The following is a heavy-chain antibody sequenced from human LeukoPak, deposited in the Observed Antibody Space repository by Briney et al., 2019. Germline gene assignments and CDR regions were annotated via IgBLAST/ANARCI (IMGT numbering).Heavy chain of an antibody. J-gene: IGHJ4*02. D-gene: IGHD3-22*01. CDR1: GYTLTELS. CDR2: FDPEDGET. V-gene: IGHV1-24*01. CDR3: ATVFYYSSGYWLDY. Sequence: ASVKVSCKVSGYTLTELSMHWVRQAPGEGLEWMGGFDPEDGETIYAQKFQGRVTMTEDTSTDTAYMELSSMRSEDTAVYYCATVFYYSSGYWLDYWGQGTLVTVSS.